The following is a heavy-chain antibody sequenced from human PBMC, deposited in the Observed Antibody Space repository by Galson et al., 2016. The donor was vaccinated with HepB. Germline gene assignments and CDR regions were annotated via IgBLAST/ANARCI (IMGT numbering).Heavy chain of an antibody. V-gene: IGHV3-33*01. D-gene: IGHD4-17*01. CDR3: ARDYGDSNSYFNY. Sequence: SLRLSCAASGFTFASYGMHWVRQAPAKGLEWVAFISYDGTIKYYADSVKGRFTISRDNSKDTLYLQMNSLRAEDTAVYYCARDYGDSNSYFNYWGQGTLVTVSS. CDR2: ISYDGTIK. J-gene: IGHJ4*02. CDR1: GFTFASYG.